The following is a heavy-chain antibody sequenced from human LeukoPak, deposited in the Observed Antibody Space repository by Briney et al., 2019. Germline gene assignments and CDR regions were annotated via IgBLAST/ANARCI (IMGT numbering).Heavy chain of an antibody. CDR1: GFTFSSYG. D-gene: IGHD2-2*01. J-gene: IGHJ6*04. Sequence: GGSLRLSCAASGFTFSSYGMHWVRQAPGKGLEWVSYISSSGSTIYYADSVKGRFTISRDNSKNTLYLQMNSLRAEDTAVYYCARDPFTLGYCSSTSCPEGPYYYGMDVWGKGTTVTVSS. V-gene: IGHV3-48*01. CDR3: ARDPFTLGYCSSTSCPEGPYYYGMDV. CDR2: ISSSGSTI.